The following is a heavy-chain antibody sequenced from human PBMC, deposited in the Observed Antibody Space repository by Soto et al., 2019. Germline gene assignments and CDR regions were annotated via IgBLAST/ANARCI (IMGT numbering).Heavy chain of an antibody. Sequence: PSETLSLTCTVSGGSISSYYWSWIRQPPGKGLEWIGYIYYSGSTNYNPSLKSRVTISVDTSKNQFSLKLSSVTAADTAVYYCARAYWDIVATIFDYWGQGTLVTVSS. CDR2: IYYSGST. CDR1: GGSISSYY. J-gene: IGHJ4*02. CDR3: ARAYWDIVATIFDY. V-gene: IGHV4-59*01. D-gene: IGHD5-12*01.